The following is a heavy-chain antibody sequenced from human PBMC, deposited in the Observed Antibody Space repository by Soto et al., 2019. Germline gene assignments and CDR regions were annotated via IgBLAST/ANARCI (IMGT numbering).Heavy chain of an antibody. CDR2: ISSSSSTI. CDR1: GFTFSSYS. D-gene: IGHD3-22*01. CDR3: ARAPYYYDSSGYYDAFDI. V-gene: IGHV3-48*02. J-gene: IGHJ3*02. Sequence: EVQLVESGGGLVQPGGSLRLSCAASGFTFSSYSMNWVRQAPGKGLEWGSYISSSSSTIYYADSVKGRFTISRDNAKNSLYLQMNSLRDEDTAVYYCARAPYYYDSSGYYDAFDIWGQGTMVTVSS.